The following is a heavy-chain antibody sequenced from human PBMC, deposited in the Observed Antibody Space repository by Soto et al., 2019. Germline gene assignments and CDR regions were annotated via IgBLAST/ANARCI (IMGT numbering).Heavy chain of an antibody. Sequence: SETLSLTCAVYGGSFSGYYWSWIRQPPGKGLEWIGEINHSGSTNYNPSLKSRVTISVDTSKNQFSLKLSSVTAADTAVYYCARRPGQWLINWFDPWGQGTLVTVSS. CDR3: ARRPGQWLINWFDP. J-gene: IGHJ5*02. CDR2: INHSGST. CDR1: GGSFSGYY. D-gene: IGHD6-19*01. V-gene: IGHV4-34*01.